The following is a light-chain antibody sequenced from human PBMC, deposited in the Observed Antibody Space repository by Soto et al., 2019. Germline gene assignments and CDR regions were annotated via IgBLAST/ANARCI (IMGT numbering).Light chain of an antibody. J-gene: IGKJ5*01. CDR3: QHFKSFPIT. Sequence: EIVMTHSPATLSVSPGGRATLSCRASQRGDINLAGYHRRPGQSPRLLVYGAVTSAAGLPARFSGRGSGTEVTLTISSRQFEDFATYYCQHFKSFPITFGQGTRLEIK. CDR1: QRGDIN. CDR2: GAV. V-gene: IGKV3-15*01.